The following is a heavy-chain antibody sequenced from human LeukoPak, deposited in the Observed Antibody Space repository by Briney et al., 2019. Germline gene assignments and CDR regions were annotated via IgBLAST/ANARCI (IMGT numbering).Heavy chain of an antibody. D-gene: IGHD1-26*01. CDR2: INAGNGNT. CDR3: ARDREYSGSYSAYAFDI. CDR1: GYTFTGYY. J-gene: IGHJ3*02. Sequence: ASVKVSCKAFGYTFTGYYMHWVRQAPGQRLEWMGWINAGNGNTKYSQKFQGRVTITRDTSASTAYMELSSLRSEDTAVYYCARDREYSGSYSAYAFDIWGQGTMVTVSS. V-gene: IGHV1-3*01.